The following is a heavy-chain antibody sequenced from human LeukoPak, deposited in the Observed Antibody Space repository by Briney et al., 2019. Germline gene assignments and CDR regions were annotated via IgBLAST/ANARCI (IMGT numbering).Heavy chain of an antibody. Sequence: GGSLRLSCAASGFTFSSHGIHWVRQAPGKGLEWVAVISYDGSDKYYADSVKGRFTISRDNSKNTVYLQMNSLRPEDTAVYYCAKRRTVDTAMVTHYYGMDVWGQGTTVTVSS. CDR1: GFTFSSHG. CDR3: AKRRTVDTAMVTHYYGMDV. V-gene: IGHV3-30*18. CDR2: ISYDGSDK. J-gene: IGHJ6*02. D-gene: IGHD5-18*01.